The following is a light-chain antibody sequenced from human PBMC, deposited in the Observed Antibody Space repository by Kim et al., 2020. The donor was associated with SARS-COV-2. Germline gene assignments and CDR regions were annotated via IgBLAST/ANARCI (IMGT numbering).Light chain of an antibody. CDR1: NIGVKN. J-gene: IGLJ1*01. V-gene: IGLV3-9*01. CDR3: QVWDSSSYV. Sequence: SVALGQTARITCGGDNIGVKNVHWYQKKAGQAPVLVISRDRKRPSGIPERFSGSNAGNTATLTISRAQAGDEADYYCQVWDSSSYVFGTGTKVTVL. CDR2: RDR.